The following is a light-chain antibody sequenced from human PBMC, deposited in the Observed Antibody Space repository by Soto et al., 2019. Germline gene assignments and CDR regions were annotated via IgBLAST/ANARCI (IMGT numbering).Light chain of an antibody. J-gene: IGLJ2*01. CDR1: SSDVGSYNL. Sequence: QSALTQPASVSGSPGQSITIYCTGTSSDVGSYNLVSWYQLHPGKAPKLMIFEGSKRPSGVSNRFSGSKSGNAASLTISGLQAEDEADYYCCSYAGPGTFVVFGGGTKLTVL. V-gene: IGLV2-23*03. CDR3: CSYAGPGTFVV. CDR2: EGS.